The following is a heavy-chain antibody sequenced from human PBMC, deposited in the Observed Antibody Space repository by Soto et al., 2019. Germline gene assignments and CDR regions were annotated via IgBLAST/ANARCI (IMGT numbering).Heavy chain of an antibody. Sequence: GGSLRFSCAASGFTFRSYSMNWVRQAPGKGLEWVSSISSSSSYIYYADSVKGRFTISRDNAKNSLYLQMNSLRAEDTAVYCCERAKWDPVAIFGVVIPELDYWGQENAVTVSS. CDR1: GFTFRSYS. D-gene: IGHD3-3*01. J-gene: IGHJ4*02. CDR3: ERAKWDPVAIFGVVIPELDY. V-gene: IGHV3-21*01. CDR2: ISSSSSYI.